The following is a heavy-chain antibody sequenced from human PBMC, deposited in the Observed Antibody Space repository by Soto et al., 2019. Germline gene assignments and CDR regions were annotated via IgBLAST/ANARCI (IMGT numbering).Heavy chain of an antibody. V-gene: IGHV3-48*03. Sequence: GASLRLSCAASGFTFSSYEMNWVRQAPGKGPEWVSYISSSGSTIYYADSVKGRFTISRDNAKNSLYLQMNSLGAEDTAVYYCARLYSYGYFDYWGQGTLVTDSS. CDR2: ISSSGSTI. CDR1: GFTFSSYE. J-gene: IGHJ4*02. CDR3: ARLYSYGYFDY. D-gene: IGHD5-18*01.